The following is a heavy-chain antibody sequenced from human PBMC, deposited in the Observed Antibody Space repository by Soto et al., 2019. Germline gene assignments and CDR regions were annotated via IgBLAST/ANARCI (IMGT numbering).Heavy chain of an antibody. CDR3: ARDPRRGLRLNWFDP. D-gene: IGHD4-17*01. J-gene: IGHJ5*02. CDR2: ISYDGSNK. CDR1: GFTFSSYA. V-gene: IGHV3-30-3*01. Sequence: GGSLRLSCAASGFTFSSYAMHWVRQAPGKGLEWVAVISYDGSNKYYADSVKGRFTISRDNSKNTLYLQMNSLRAEDTAVYYCARDPRRGLRLNWFDPWGQGTLVTVSS.